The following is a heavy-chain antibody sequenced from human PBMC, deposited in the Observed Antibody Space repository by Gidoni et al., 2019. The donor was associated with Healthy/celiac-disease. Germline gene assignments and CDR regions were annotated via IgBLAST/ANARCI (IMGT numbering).Heavy chain of an antibody. J-gene: IGHJ4*02. CDR2: INPNSGGT. CDR1: GYTFTGYY. CDR3: ARVGYYGSGSYYSSLY. D-gene: IGHD3-10*01. Sequence: QVQLVQSGAEVKKPGASLKVSCKASGYTFTGYYMHWVRQAPGQGLEWMGWINPNSGGTNYAQKFQGRVTMTRDTSISTAYMELSRLRSDDTAVYYCARVGYYGSGSYYSSLYWGQGTLVTVSS. V-gene: IGHV1-2*02.